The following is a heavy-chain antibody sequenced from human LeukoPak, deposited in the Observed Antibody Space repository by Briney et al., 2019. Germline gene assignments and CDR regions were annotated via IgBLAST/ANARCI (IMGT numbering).Heavy chain of an antibody. CDR3: ARDVDFGVVITFDY. CDR2: IKQDGSEK. J-gene: IGHJ4*02. Sequence: GGSLRLSCAASGFTFSSYWMSWVRPAPGKGLEWVANIKQDGSEKYYVDSVKGRFTISRDNAKNSLYLQMNSLRAEDTAVYYCARDVDFGVVITFDYWGQGTLVTVSS. D-gene: IGHD3-3*01. CDR1: GFTFSSYW. V-gene: IGHV3-7*01.